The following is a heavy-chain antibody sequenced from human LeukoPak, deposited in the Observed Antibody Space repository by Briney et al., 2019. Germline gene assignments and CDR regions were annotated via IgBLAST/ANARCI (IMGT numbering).Heavy chain of an antibody. V-gene: IGHV3-66*01. D-gene: IGHD3-22*01. CDR2: IYSGGST. CDR1: GFTVSSNY. Sequence: PGGSLRLSCAASGFTVSSNYMSWDRQAPGKGLEWVSVIYSGGSTYYADSVKGRFTISRDNSKNTLYLQMNSLRAEDTAVYYCARDSPHSYYDSSGSFDYWGQGTLVTVSS. CDR3: ARDSPHSYYDSSGSFDY. J-gene: IGHJ4*02.